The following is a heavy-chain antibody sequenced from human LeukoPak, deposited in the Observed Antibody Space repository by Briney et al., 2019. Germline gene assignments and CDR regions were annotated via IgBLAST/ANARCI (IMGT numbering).Heavy chain of an antibody. J-gene: IGHJ6*02. CDR1: GGSFSGYY. CDR3: ARNSGYDLRLLYGTDV. Sequence: PSETLSLTCAVYGGSFSGYYWSWIRQPPGKGLEWIGEINHSGSTNYNPSLKSRVTISVDTSKNQFSLKLSSVTAADTAVYYCARNSGYDLRLLYGTDVWGQGTTVTVSS. D-gene: IGHD5-12*01. CDR2: INHSGST. V-gene: IGHV4-34*01.